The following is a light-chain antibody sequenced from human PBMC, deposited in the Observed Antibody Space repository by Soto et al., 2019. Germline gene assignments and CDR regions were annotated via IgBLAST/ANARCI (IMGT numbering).Light chain of an antibody. CDR3: QHFNSWPLT. J-gene: IGKJ4*01. V-gene: IGKV3-15*01. CDR1: QSVSSN. Sequence: EIVMSQSPATLSVSPGERATLSCRASQSVSSNLAWYQHKPGQAPRLLIYGASTRATGIPARFSGSGSGTEFTLTINSLQSEDFAVYYCQHFNSWPLTFGGGTKVDIK. CDR2: GAS.